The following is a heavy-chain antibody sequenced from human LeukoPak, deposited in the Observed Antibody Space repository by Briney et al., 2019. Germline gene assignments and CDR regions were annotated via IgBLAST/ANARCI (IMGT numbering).Heavy chain of an antibody. J-gene: IGHJ4*02. D-gene: IGHD3-10*01. CDR3: ARGRGYYGSGSYPY. CDR1: GFTFSSYS. Sequence: GGSLRLSCAASGFTFSSYSMNWVRQAPGKGLEWVSSISSSSSYIYYADSVKGRFTNSRDNAKNSLYLQMNSLRAEDTAVYYCARGRGYYGSGSYPYWGQGTLVTVSS. CDR2: ISSSSSYI. V-gene: IGHV3-21*01.